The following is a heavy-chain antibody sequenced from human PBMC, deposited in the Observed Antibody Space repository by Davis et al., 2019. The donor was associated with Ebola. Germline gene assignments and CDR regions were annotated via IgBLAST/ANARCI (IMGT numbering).Heavy chain of an antibody. J-gene: IGHJ4*02. D-gene: IGHD3-16*02. V-gene: IGHV4-34*01. CDR2: INHSGST. Sequence: SETLSLTCAVYGGSFSGYYWSWIRQPPGKGLEWIGEINHSGSTNYNPSLKSRVTISVDTSKNQFSLKLSSVTAADTAVYYCARDRAGYYDYIWGSYRYKGDGFDYWGQGTLVTVSS. CDR1: GGSFSGYY. CDR3: ARDRAGYYDYIWGSYRYKGDGFDY.